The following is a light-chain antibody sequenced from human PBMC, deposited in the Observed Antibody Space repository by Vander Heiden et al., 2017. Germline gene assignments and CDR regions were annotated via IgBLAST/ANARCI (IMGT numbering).Light chain of an antibody. CDR1: TSHIENYNL. Sequence: SALTHPAHVSGSPGPSISISCTGTTSHIENYNLVSWYQQHPGKAPKLIIYEVTRRPSAVSHRFSGSKSGNTASLTISGLQAEDEADYYCSSYGGNSDFVMSGGGTKLTVL. J-gene: IGLJ3*02. V-gene: IGLV2-23*02. CDR3: SSYGGNSDFVM. CDR2: EVT.